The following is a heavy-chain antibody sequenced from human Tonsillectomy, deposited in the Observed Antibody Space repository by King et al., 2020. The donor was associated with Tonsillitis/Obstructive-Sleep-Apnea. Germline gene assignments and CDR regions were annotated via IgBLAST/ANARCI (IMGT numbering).Heavy chain of an antibody. CDR3: ARRCCYGENWFYYYMDV. CDR1: GGSFRGYY. J-gene: IGHJ6*03. D-gene: IGHD3-9*01. Sequence: VQLQQWGAGLLKPSETLSLTCAVYGGSFRGYYWSWIRQSPGKGLEWIGEINHSGSTKYNPSLKSRGTISVDTSKNQVSLELNSVTAADTAVYFCARRCCYGENWFYYYMDVWGKGTTVTVSS. V-gene: IGHV4-34*01. CDR2: INHSGST.